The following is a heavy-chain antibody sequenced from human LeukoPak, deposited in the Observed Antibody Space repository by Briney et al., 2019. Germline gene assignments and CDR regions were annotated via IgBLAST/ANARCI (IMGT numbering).Heavy chain of an antibody. D-gene: IGHD2-2*01. V-gene: IGHV1-8*01. Sequence: GASVKVSCKASGYTFTSYDINWVRQATGRGLEWMGWMNPNSGNTGYAQKFQGRVTMTRNTSISTAYMELSSLRSEDTAVYYCARSVGYCSSTSCYGNASDIWGQGTMVTVSS. CDR2: MNPNSGNT. J-gene: IGHJ3*02. CDR1: GYTFTSYD. CDR3: ARSVGYCSSTSCYGNASDI.